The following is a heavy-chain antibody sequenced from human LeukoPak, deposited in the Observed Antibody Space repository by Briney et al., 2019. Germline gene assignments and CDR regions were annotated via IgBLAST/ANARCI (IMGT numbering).Heavy chain of an antibody. J-gene: IGHJ4*02. V-gene: IGHV3-9*01. CDR3: AKDPGGSGWSFFDF. CDR2: ISWYSGSI. Sequence: PGRSLRLSCAASGFTLDDYAMHWVRQAPGKGLEWVSGISWYSGSIGYADSVKGRFTISRDNAKNSMYLQMNSLRAEDTALYYCAKDPGGSGWSFFDFWGQGTLVTVSS. CDR1: GFTLDDYA. D-gene: IGHD6-19*01.